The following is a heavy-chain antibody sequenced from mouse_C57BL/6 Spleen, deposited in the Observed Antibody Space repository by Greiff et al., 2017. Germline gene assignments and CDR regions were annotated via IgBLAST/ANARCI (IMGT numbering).Heavy chain of an antibody. CDR2: ISYDGSN. J-gene: IGHJ2*01. V-gene: IGHV3-6*01. Sequence: EVQRVESGPGLVKPSQSLSLTCSVTGYSITSGYYWNWIRQFPGNKLEWMGYISYDGSNNYNPSLKNRISITRDTSKNQFFLKLNSVTTEDTATYYCARGGDYDGGTWGYWGQGTTLTVSS. CDR1: GYSITSGYY. D-gene: IGHD2-4*01. CDR3: ARGGDYDGGTWGY.